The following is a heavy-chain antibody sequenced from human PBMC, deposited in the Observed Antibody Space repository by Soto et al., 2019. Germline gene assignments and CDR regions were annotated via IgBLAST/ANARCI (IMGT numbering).Heavy chain of an antibody. Sequence: SETLSLTCTVSGGSISSYYCSWIRQSAGKGLEWIGRIDTSGTTNYNPSLKSRVTMSVDASKSQFSLNLSSVTAADTAVYYCARGPRGYVYYHGMDVWGQGTTVTVSS. CDR1: GGSISSYY. CDR2: IDTSGTT. CDR3: ARGPRGYVYYHGMDV. J-gene: IGHJ6*02. V-gene: IGHV4-4*07. D-gene: IGHD3-10*01.